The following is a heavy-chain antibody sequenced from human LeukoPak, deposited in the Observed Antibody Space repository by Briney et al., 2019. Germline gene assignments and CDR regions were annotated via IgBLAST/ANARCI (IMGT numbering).Heavy chain of an antibody. J-gene: IGHJ6*03. CDR3: ARRGGSYVSFYYYYYMDV. CDR2: INHSGST. Sequence: PSETLSLTCAVYGGSFSGYYWSWIRQPPGKGLEWIGEINHSGSTNYNPSLKSRVTISVDTSKNQFSLKLSSVTAADTAVYYCARRGGSYVSFYYYYYMDVWGKGTTVTISS. V-gene: IGHV4-34*01. D-gene: IGHD3-16*01. CDR1: GGSFSGYY.